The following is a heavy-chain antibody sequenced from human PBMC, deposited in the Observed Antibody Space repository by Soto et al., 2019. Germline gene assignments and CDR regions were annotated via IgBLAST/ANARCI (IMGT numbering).Heavy chain of an antibody. J-gene: IGHJ4*02. CDR3: ARDFYGGYTYGPGDY. CDR1: GFTFSSYS. CDR2: ISSSSSYI. D-gene: IGHD5-18*01. Sequence: GGSLRLSCAASGFTFSSYSMNWVRQAPGKGLEWVSSISSSSSYIYYADSVKGRFTISRDNAKNSLYLQMNSLRAEDTAVYYCARDFYGGYTYGPGDYWGQGALVTVS. V-gene: IGHV3-21*01.